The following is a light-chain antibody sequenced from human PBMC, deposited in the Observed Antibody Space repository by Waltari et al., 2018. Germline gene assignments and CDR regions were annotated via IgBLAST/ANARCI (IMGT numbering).Light chain of an antibody. Sequence: EIVMTPSPATLSVAPGERVTLSCRASQSVSSNLAWYQQKPGQAPRLLIYGASTRATGMPARFSVSGSGTEFTLTISSLQSEDFAVYYCQQYNNWPLTFGGGTKVEIK. CDR1: QSVSSN. CDR2: GAS. J-gene: IGKJ4*01. V-gene: IGKV3-15*01. CDR3: QQYNNWPLT.